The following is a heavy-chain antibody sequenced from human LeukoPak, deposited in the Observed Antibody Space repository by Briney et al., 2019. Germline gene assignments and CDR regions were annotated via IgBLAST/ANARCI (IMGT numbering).Heavy chain of an antibody. CDR3: ASRRYSKAFDY. CDR2: IYHSGST. CDR1: GYSISSGYY. J-gene: IGHJ4*02. D-gene: IGHD6-13*01. V-gene: IGHV4-38-2*01. Sequence: PSETLSLTCAVSGYSISSGYYWGWIRQPPGKGQEWIGSIYHSGSTYYNPSLKSRVTISVDTSKNQFSLKLSSVTAADTAVYYCASRRYSKAFDYWGQGTLVTVSS.